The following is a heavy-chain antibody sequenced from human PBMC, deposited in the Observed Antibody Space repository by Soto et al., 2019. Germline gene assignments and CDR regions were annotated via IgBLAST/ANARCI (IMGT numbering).Heavy chain of an antibody. CDR1: GGTFSSYA. V-gene: IGHV1-69*01. J-gene: IGHJ6*02. CDR3: ARDKIAVAEGPPYYGMAV. D-gene: IGHD6-19*01. Sequence: QVQLVQSGAEVKKPGSSVKVSCKASGGTFSSYAISWVRQATGKGLEWMGGIIPIFGTAHYAQKLQGRVTLTADDSKSTADMELRILRSEYTAVYYWARDKIAVAEGPPYYGMAVWGQRTTVTFCS. CDR2: IIPIFGTA.